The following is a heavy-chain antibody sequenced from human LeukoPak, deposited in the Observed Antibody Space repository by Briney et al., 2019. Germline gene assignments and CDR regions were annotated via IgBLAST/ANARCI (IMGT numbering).Heavy chain of an antibody. CDR3: ARTYDFWSGYYNGFDY. Sequence: KPSETLSLTCAGYGGSFSGYYWSWIRQPPGKGLEWIGEINHSGSTNYNPSLKSRVTISVDTSKNQFSLKLSSVTAADTAVYYCARTYDFWSGYYNGFDYWGQGTLVTVSS. V-gene: IGHV4-34*01. CDR1: GGSFSGYY. D-gene: IGHD3-3*01. CDR2: INHSGST. J-gene: IGHJ4*02.